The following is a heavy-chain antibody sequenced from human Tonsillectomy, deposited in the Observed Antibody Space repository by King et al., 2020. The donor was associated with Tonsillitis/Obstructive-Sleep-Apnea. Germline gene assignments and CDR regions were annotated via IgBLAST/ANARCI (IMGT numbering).Heavy chain of an antibody. D-gene: IGHD3-22*01. J-gene: IGHJ4*02. V-gene: IGHV4-34*01. Sequence: VQLQQWGAGLLKPSETLSLICAVYGGSFSGYYWSWIRQPPGKGLEWIGEINHSGSTNYNPSLKSRVTISLDTSKNQFSLKLTSVTAADTAVYYCARFGYPVDFDYWGQGALVTVSS. CDR3: ARFGYPVDFDY. CDR1: GGSFSGYY. CDR2: INHSGST.